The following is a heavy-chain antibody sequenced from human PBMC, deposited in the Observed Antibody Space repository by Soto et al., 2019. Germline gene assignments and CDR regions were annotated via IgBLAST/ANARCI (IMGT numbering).Heavy chain of an antibody. CDR3: AGNRGWIDY. CDR1: GYSISSSNW. CDR2: IYYSGST. V-gene: IGHV4-28*01. Sequence: QVQLQESGPGLVKPSDTLSLTCAVSGYSISSSNWWGWIRQPPGKGLEWVGYIYYSGSTYYNPSLKSLVTMSVDTSKKHFPLKLSSVTAVDTAVYYCAGNRGWIDYWVQGTLVTVSS. D-gene: IGHD6-19*01. J-gene: IGHJ4*02.